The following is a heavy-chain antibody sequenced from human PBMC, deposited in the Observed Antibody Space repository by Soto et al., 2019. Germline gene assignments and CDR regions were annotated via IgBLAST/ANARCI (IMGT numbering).Heavy chain of an antibody. CDR2: MNPNSGNT. Sequence: ASVKVSCKASGYTFTSYDINWVRQATGQGLEWMGWMNPNSGNTGYAQKFQGRVTMTRNTSISTAYMELSSLRSEDTAVYYCAGWVVTAAIEYYYGMDVWGQGTTVTVSS. CDR1: GYTFTSYD. D-gene: IGHD2-2*02. V-gene: IGHV1-8*01. J-gene: IGHJ6*02. CDR3: AGWVVTAAIEYYYGMDV.